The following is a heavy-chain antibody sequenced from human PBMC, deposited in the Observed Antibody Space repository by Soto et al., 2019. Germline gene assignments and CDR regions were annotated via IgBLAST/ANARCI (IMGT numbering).Heavy chain of an antibody. Sequence: SVKVSCKASGGTFSSYAISWVRQAPGQGLEWMGGIIPIFGTANYAQKFQGRVTITADESTSTAYMELSSLRSEDTAVYYCAREGLDCSGGSCQGYFDYWGQGTLVTVSS. CDR2: IIPIFGTA. D-gene: IGHD2-15*01. CDR1: GGTFSSYA. V-gene: IGHV1-69*13. CDR3: AREGLDCSGGSCQGYFDY. J-gene: IGHJ4*02.